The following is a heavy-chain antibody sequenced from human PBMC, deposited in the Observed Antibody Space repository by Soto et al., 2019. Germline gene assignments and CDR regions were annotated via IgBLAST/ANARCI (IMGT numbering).Heavy chain of an antibody. D-gene: IGHD4-17*01. CDR1: GFTFSSYG. Sequence: GGSLRLSCAASGFTFSSYGMHWVRQAPGKGLEWVAVISYDGSNKYYADSVKGRFTISRDNSKNTLYLQMNSLRAEDTAVYYCAKDLRLAEYFQHWGQGTLVTVSS. V-gene: IGHV3-30*18. CDR3: AKDLRLAEYFQH. CDR2: ISYDGSNK. J-gene: IGHJ1*01.